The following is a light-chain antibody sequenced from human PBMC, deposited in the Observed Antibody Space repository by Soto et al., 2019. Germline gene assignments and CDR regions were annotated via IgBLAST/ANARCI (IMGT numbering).Light chain of an antibody. CDR2: EVT. V-gene: IGLV2-14*01. J-gene: IGLJ1*01. Sequence: QSVLTQPASVSGSPGQSITISCTVSSSDVGGYNFVSWYQHHPGKAPQLMIYEVTDRPSGVSNRFSGSKSGNTASLTISGLQAEDEADYYCSSYTTSSTRVFGTGNKVTVL. CDR1: SSDVGGYNF. CDR3: SSYTTSSTRV.